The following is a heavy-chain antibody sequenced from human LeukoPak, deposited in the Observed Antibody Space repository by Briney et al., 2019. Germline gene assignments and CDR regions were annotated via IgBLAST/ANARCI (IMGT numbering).Heavy chain of an antibody. D-gene: IGHD3-9*01. V-gene: IGHV3-30*04. CDR2: ISYDGSNK. CDR1: GFTFSSYA. CDR3: ARELLRYRNWFDP. J-gene: IGHJ5*02. Sequence: PGGSLRLSCAASGFTFSSYAMHWVRQAPGKGLEWVAVISYDGSNKYYADFVKGRFTISRDNSKNTLYLQMNSLRAEDTAVYYCARELLRYRNWFDPWGQGTLVTVSS.